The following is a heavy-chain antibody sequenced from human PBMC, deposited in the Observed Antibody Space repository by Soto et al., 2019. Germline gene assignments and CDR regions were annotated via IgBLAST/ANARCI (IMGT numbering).Heavy chain of an antibody. CDR1: GFTFSSYG. D-gene: IGHD4-4*01. V-gene: IGHV3-30*18. CDR2: ISYDGSNK. Sequence: QVQLVESGGGVVQPGRSLRLSCAASGFTFSSYGMHWVRQAPGKGLEWVAVISYDGSNKYYADSVKGRFTISRDNSKNTLYLQMNSLRAEDTAVYYCAKVDPSGNWDYILIEGMDVWGQGTTVTVSS. CDR3: AKVDPSGNWDYILIEGMDV. J-gene: IGHJ6*02.